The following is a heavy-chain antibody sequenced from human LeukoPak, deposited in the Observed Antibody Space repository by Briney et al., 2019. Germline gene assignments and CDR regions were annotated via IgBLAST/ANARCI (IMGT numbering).Heavy chain of an antibody. CDR2: INSDGSST. J-gene: IGHJ4*02. V-gene: IGHV3-74*01. CDR1: GFTFSGDW. Sequence: GGSLRLSCAASGFTFSGDWMHWVRQAPGKGLVWVSRINSDGSSTSYADSVKGRFTISGDNAKNTLYLQMNSLRAEDTAVYYCARDNLYGSGSYYNFDYWGQGTLVTVSS. CDR3: ARDNLYGSGSYYNFDY. D-gene: IGHD3-10*01.